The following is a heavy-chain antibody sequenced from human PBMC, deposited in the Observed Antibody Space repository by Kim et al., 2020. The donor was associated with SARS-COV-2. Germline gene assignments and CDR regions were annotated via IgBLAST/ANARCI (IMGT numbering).Heavy chain of an antibody. Sequence: GGSLRLSCAASGFTFSNHAMSWVRQAPGKGLEWVSTTGRNGDSTYYANSVKGRFTISRDNSKSTLYLQMTSLRAEDTALYYCAKDMSVKYYFGDGFFDCWGEETLVTVSS. D-gene: IGHD3-10*01. CDR3: AKDMSVKYYFGDGFFDC. CDR1: GFTFSNHA. CDR2: TGRNGDST. V-gene: IGHV3-23*01. J-gene: IGHJ4*02.